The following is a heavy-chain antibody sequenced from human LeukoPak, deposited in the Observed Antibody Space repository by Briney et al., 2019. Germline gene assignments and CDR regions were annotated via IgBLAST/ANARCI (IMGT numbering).Heavy chain of an antibody. CDR1: GFTFSSYG. Sequence: GGSLRLSCAASGFTFSSYGMHWVRQTPGKGLEWVAVISYDGSNKYYADSVKGRFTISRDNSKNTLYLQMNSLRAEDTAVYYCAKGLMIVVDYYFDYWGQGTLVTVSS. CDR2: ISYDGSNK. D-gene: IGHD3-22*01. V-gene: IGHV3-30*18. CDR3: AKGLMIVVDYYFDY. J-gene: IGHJ4*02.